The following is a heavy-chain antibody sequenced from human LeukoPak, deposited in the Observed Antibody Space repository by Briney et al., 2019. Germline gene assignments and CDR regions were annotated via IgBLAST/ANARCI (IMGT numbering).Heavy chain of an antibody. Sequence: ASVKVSCKASGYTFTNSDINWVRQATGQGLEWMGWMNPNSGNTGYAQKFQGRVTITRNTSISTAYMELSSLRSEDTAVYYCARGYWGTGWFDPWGQGTLVTVSS. J-gene: IGHJ5*02. D-gene: IGHD3-16*01. CDR3: ARGYWGTGWFDP. CDR2: MNPNSGNT. V-gene: IGHV1-8*01. CDR1: GYTFTNSD.